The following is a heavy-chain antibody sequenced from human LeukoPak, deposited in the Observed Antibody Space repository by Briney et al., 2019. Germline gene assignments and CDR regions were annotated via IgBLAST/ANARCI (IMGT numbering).Heavy chain of an antibody. CDR1: GGSISSGSYY. CDR2: IYTSGST. J-gene: IGHJ5*02. V-gene: IGHV4-61*02. D-gene: IGHD2-2*01. Sequence: SETLSLTCTVSGGSISSGSYYWSWIRQPAGKGLEWIGRIYTSGSTNYNPSLKSRVTISVDTSKNQFSLKLSSVTAADTAVYYCAREQDLVYCSSTSCHNWFDPWGQGTLVTVSS. CDR3: AREQDLVYCSSTSCHNWFDP.